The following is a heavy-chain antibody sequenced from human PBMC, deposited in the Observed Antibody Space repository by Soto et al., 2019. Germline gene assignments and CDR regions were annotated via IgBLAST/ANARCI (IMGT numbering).Heavy chain of an antibody. CDR2: IIPLVEMA. CDR1: GGTLTSYT. D-gene: IGHD3-10*01. V-gene: IGHV1-69*02. CDR3: ARGDTSFDI. Sequence: QVQLVQSGPEVKKPGSSVKVSCTASGGTLTSYTINWVRQAPGQGLEWMGRIIPLVEMANYAQKFQGRITITANTSTSAAYMELSSLRSEDTAGYYCARGDTSFDIWGRGTLITVSS. J-gene: IGHJ2*01.